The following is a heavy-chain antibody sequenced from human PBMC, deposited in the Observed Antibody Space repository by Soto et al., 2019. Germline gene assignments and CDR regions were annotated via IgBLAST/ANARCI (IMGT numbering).Heavy chain of an antibody. D-gene: IGHD2-21*01. V-gene: IGHV3-66*01. J-gene: IGHJ3*01. Sequence: QLVESGGGLVQPGGSLRLSCAASGFTVSSNYMNWVRQAPGKGLEWLSVLYSGAGTYYADSVKDRFTISRDNSKNTLYLQLNSLRAEDTAIYYCARECGGDCTNDFDLWGQGTMVTVSP. CDR3: ARECGGDCTNDFDL. CDR1: GFTVSSNY. CDR2: LYSGAGT.